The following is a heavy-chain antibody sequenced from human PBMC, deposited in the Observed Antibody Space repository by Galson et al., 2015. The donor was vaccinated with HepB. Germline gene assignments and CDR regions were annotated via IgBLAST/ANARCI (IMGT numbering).Heavy chain of an antibody. J-gene: IGHJ4*02. D-gene: IGHD6-19*01. V-gene: IGHV3-30*18. CDR1: GFIFSNFG. CDR3: AKMSGGWYGS. CDR2: ISYDGGNK. Sequence: SLRLSCAASGFIFSNFGMHWVRQAPGKGLEWLAVISYDGGNKYYAESVKGRFTISRDNTKNTMSLQMSSLRAEDTAVYFCAKMSGGWYGSWGQGTLVTVSS.